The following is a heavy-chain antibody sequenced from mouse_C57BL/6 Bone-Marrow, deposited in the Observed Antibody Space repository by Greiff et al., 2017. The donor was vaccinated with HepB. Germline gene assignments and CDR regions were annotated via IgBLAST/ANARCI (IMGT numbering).Heavy chain of an antibody. CDR3: ARTPIYYYGSSYVSLFAY. V-gene: IGHV1-82*01. CDR1: GYAFSSSW. J-gene: IGHJ3*01. Sequence: QVQLQQPGTELVKPGASVKLSCKASGYAFSSSWMNWVKQRPGKGLEWIGRIYPGDGDTNYNGKFKGKATLTADKSSSTAYMQLSSLTSEDSAVYFCARTPIYYYGSSYVSLFAYWGQGTLVTVSA. CDR2: IYPGDGDT. D-gene: IGHD1-1*01.